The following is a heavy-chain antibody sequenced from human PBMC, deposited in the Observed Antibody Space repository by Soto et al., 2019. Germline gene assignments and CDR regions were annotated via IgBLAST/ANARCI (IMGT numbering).Heavy chain of an antibody. CDR3: ARVLGRSLFYFDY. V-gene: IGHV4-31*03. J-gene: IGHJ4*02. CDR2: IYYSGST. D-gene: IGHD1-26*01. Sequence: SETLSLTCTVSGGSISSGGYYWSWIRQHPGKGLEWIGYIYYSGSTYYNPSLKSRVTISVDTSKNQFSLKLSSVTAADTAVYYCARVLGRSLFYFDYWGQGTLVTVSS. CDR1: GGSISSGGYY.